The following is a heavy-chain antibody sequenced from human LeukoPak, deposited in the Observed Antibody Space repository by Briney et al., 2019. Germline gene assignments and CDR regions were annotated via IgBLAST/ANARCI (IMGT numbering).Heavy chain of an antibody. Sequence: PSETLSLTCTVSGGSISTYYWNWIRQPPGKGLGWIGYIYYSGSTNYNPSLKSRVTISVDTSKNQFSLRLSSVTAADTAVYYCARGAQYYDFWSGSQLLFDYWGQGTLVTVSS. D-gene: IGHD3-3*01. V-gene: IGHV4-59*01. CDR1: GGSISTYY. CDR2: IYYSGST. J-gene: IGHJ4*02. CDR3: ARGAQYYDFWSGSQLLFDY.